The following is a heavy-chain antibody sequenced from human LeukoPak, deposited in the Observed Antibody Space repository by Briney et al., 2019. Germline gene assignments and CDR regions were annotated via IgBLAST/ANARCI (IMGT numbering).Heavy chain of an antibody. J-gene: IGHJ4*02. D-gene: IGHD6-13*01. Sequence: PSETLSLTCTVSGGSICSYYWSWIRQPPGKGLEWIGYIYYSGSTNYNPSLKSRVTISVDTSKNQFSLKLSSVTAADTAVYYCARHALSPIAAAANAYYFDYWGQGTLVTVSS. CDR2: IYYSGST. CDR3: ARHALSPIAAAANAYYFDY. V-gene: IGHV4-59*08. CDR1: GGSICSYY.